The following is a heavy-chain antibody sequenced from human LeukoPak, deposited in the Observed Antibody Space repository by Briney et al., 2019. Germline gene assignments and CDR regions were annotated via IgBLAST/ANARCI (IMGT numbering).Heavy chain of an antibody. D-gene: IGHD6-19*01. CDR1: GDSISSYY. J-gene: IGHJ4*02. CDR3: ARVSSSGQWLVPFDY. CDR2: IYNSAT. Sequence: SETLSLTCTVSGDSISSYYWSWIRQPPGKGLEWIGYIYNSATKYKHSLRSRVTISLHTSKNQFSLKLPSVTPADTAVYYCARVSSSGQWLVPFDYWGQGTLLTVSS. V-gene: IGHV4-59*13.